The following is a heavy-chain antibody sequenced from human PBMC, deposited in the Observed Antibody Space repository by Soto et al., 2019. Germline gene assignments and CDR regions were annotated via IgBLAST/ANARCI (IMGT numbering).Heavy chain of an antibody. Sequence: EVQLVESGGGLVQPRGSLRLSCAASGFSFSNYEMNWVRQAPGKGLEWVSFISTTSTTYYADSVKGRFTFSRDNAKNSLLLQMNSLRAEDTAVYYCARGYSIGYGFDYWGQGTLVSVSS. J-gene: IGHJ4*02. CDR3: ARGYSIGYGFDY. D-gene: IGHD5-18*01. CDR1: GFSFSNYE. V-gene: IGHV3-48*03. CDR2: ISTTSTT.